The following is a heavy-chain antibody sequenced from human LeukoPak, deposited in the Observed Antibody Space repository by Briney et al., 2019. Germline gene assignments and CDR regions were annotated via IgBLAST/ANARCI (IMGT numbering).Heavy chain of an antibody. CDR2: IYYSGII. CDR1: VDSLSRYY. CDR3: ARLWSYYYDSSGYYLDWYFDL. D-gene: IGHD3-22*01. V-gene: IGHV4-59*08. Sequence: SETLSLTCTVSVDSLSRYYGSWMPHPPGRGVEWIAYIYYSGIINYNPSLKSRVPISVDASKNQFSLKLSSVTAADTAVYYWARLWSYYYDSSGYYLDWYFDLWGRGTLVTVSS. J-gene: IGHJ2*01.